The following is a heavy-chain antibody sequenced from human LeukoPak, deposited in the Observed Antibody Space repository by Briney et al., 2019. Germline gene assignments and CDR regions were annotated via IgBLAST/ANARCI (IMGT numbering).Heavy chain of an antibody. CDR1: GFTFSSYA. V-gene: IGHV3-23*01. CDR3: AKAPYSSSWNFDY. J-gene: IGHJ4*02. CDR2: ISGTGGST. D-gene: IGHD6-13*01. Sequence: GGSLRLSCAASGFTFSSYAMSWVRQAPGKGLEWVSAISGTGGSTYYADSVKGRFTISRDNSKNTLYLQMDSLRAEDAAVYYCAKAPYSSSWNFDYWGQGTLVTVSS.